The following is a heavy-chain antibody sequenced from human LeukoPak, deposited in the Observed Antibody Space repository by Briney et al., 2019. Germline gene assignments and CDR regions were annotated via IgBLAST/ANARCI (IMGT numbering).Heavy chain of an antibody. J-gene: IGHJ3*01. V-gene: IGHV1-8*01. CDR1: GYTFTTYD. CDR2: MNPNSGNT. D-gene: IGHD2/OR15-2a*01. CDR3: ARARSYFQRAFDL. Sequence: GASVKVSCKASGYTFTTYDINWVRQATGQGLEWMGWMNPNSGNTGYAQKFQGRVTMTRNTSISTAYMELSSLRFEDTAVYFCARARSYFQRAFDLWGQGTLVTVS.